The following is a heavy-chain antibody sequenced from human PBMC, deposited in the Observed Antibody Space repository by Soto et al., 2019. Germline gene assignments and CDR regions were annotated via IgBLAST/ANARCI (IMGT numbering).Heavy chain of an antibody. CDR2: ISSSSTI. CDR1: GFTFSSYS. CDR3: ARRTYYYGSGSQYDAFDI. Sequence: GGSLRLSCAASGFTFSSYSMNWVRQAPGKGLEWVSYISSSSTIYYADSVKGRFTISRDNAKNSLYLQMNSLRDEDTAVYYCARRTYYYGSGSQYDAFDIWGQGTMVTVSS. J-gene: IGHJ3*02. V-gene: IGHV3-48*02. D-gene: IGHD3-10*01.